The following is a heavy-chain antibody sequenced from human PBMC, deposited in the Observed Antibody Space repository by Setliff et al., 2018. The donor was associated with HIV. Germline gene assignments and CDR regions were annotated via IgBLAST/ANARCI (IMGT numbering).Heavy chain of an antibody. CDR1: GGSFSGYY. D-gene: IGHD3-10*01. Sequence: SATLSLTCAVYGGSFSGYYWSWIRQPPGKGLEWIGEINHSGRTNYNPSLESRVTMSADPSKNQFSLKVRSVIAADTALYYCARGRNYGSPYFYYMDVWATGTTVTVSS. J-gene: IGHJ6*03. CDR3: ARGRNYGSPYFYYMDV. CDR2: INHSGRT. V-gene: IGHV4-34*01.